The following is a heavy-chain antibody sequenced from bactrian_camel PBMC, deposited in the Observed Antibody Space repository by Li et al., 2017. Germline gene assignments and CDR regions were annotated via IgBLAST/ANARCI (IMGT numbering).Heavy chain of an antibody. Sequence: HVQLVESGGGSVQAGGSLRLSCAASGFTASSYWMYWVRQAPGKGLEWVASISDDGSEAYYANSVWGRFTISRDNAKNTLYLQLDSLKTEDTAMYYCAALGDFWEWDYWGQGTQVTVS. D-gene: IGHD5*01. J-gene: IGHJ4*01. V-gene: IGHV3S6*01. CDR1: GFTASSYW. CDR3: AALGDFWEWDY. CDR2: ISDDGSEA.